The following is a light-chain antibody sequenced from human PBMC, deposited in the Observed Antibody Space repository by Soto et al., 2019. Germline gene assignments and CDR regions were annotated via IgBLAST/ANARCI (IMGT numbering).Light chain of an antibody. CDR2: EVS. J-gene: IGKJ5*01. Sequence: IQWTQFPSSLSSSVGDRVTITCRASQGVSSHLAWHQQRPGKAPKLLIYEVSTLQSGVPSRFSGSGSGTDFTLTISSVQPEDFATYYCQHLNSYPITFGQGTRLEIK. CDR1: QGVSSH. CDR3: QHLNSYPIT. V-gene: IGKV1-9*01.